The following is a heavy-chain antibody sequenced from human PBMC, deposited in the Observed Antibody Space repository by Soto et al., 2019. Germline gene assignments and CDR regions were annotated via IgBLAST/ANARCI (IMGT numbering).Heavy chain of an antibody. V-gene: IGHV3-30*03. CDR2: ISYDGSNK. D-gene: IGHD3-10*01. CDR3: ASPITMVRGVPPVY. Sequence: WGTLRLSCAASGFTFSSYGMHWVRKAPGKGLEWVAVISYDGSNKYYADSVKGRFTISRDNSKNTLYLQMTSLRAEATAVYYCASPITMVRGVPPVYWGPGSLVTVST. CDR1: GFTFSSYG. J-gene: IGHJ4*02.